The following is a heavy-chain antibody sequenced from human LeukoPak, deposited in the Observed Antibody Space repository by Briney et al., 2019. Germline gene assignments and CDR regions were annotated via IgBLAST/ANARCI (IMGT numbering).Heavy chain of an antibody. Sequence: GGSLRLSCAASGFTFSSYSMNWVRQAPGKGLEWVSYISSSSSTIYYADSVKGRFTISRDNAKNSLYLQMNSLRAEDTAVYYCARDPVGYSSRWYSQAFDIWGQGTMVTVSS. CDR1: GFTFSSYS. CDR3: ARDPVGYSSRWYSQAFDI. D-gene: IGHD6-13*01. CDR2: ISSSSSTI. J-gene: IGHJ3*02. V-gene: IGHV3-48*04.